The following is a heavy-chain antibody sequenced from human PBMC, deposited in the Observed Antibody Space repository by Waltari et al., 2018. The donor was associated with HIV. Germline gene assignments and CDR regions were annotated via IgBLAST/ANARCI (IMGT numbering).Heavy chain of an antibody. D-gene: IGHD3-10*01. CDR2: IYYSGST. CDR1: GGSISSYY. Sequence: QVQLQESGPGLVKPSETLSLTCPVSGGSISSYYWRWLRQPPGKGLEWIGYIYYSGSTNYNPSLKSRVTISVDTSKNQFSLKLSSVTAADTAVYYCASTTRGSGIFDYWGQGTLVTVSS. J-gene: IGHJ4*02. CDR3: ASTTRGSGIFDY. V-gene: IGHV4-59*01.